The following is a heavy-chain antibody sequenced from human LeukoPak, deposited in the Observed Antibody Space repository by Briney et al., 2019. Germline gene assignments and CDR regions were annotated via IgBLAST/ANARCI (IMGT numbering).Heavy chain of an antibody. CDR2: INQYGSER. V-gene: IGHV3-7*01. Sequence: PGGSLRLSCVASGFTYSDYWMMWVRQGPGEGLEWVSQINQYGSERYYVDSVRGRFTISRDNAKNSLDLQMNTLRVEDTAVYYCVRDATRGGDLDHWGQGTLVTVSS. CDR1: GFTYSDYW. J-gene: IGHJ4*02. D-gene: IGHD2-21*01. CDR3: VRDATRGGDLDH.